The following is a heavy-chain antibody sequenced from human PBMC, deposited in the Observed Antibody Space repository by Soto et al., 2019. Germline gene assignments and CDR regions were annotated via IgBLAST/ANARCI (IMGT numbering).Heavy chain of an antibody. V-gene: IGHV4-30-2*01. D-gene: IGHD2-15*01. CDR3: AREGRDRTNYYYGMDV. J-gene: IGHJ6*02. CDR1: GGSISSGGYS. CDR2: IYHSGST. Sequence: SETLSLTCAVSGGSISSGGYSWSWIRQPPGKGLEWIGYIYHSGSTYYNPSLKSRVTISVDRSKNQFSLKLSSVTAADTAVYYCAREGRDRTNYYYGMDVWGQGTTVTVSS.